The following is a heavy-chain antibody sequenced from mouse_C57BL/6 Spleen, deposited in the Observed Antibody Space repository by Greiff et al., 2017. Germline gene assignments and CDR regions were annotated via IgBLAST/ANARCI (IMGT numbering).Heavy chain of an antibody. CDR2: INPSSGYT. D-gene: IGHD2-4*01. Sequence: VQLQQSGAELARPGASVKMSCKASGYTFTSYTMHWVKQRPGQGLEWIGYINPSSGYTKYNQKFKDKATLTADKSSSTAYMQLSSLTSEDSAVXYCARWYDYEGYFEVWGTGTTVTVSS. CDR1: GYTFTSYT. CDR3: ARWYDYEGYFEV. V-gene: IGHV1-4*01. J-gene: IGHJ1*03.